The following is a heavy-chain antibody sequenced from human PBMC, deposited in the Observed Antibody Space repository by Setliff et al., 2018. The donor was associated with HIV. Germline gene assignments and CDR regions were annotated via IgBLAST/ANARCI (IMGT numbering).Heavy chain of an antibody. V-gene: IGHV1-69*13. D-gene: IGHD3-10*01. J-gene: IGHJ4*02. CDR1: GGTFNNYA. Sequence: VASVKVSCKASGGTFNNYAISWVRQAPGQGLEWVGGIIPLFGTTNYAQKFQGRVTITADESTNTAHMELNSLRSIDTAMYYCATVFYYNSESYSLDYWGQGMLVT. CDR2: IIPLFGTT. CDR3: ATVFYYNSESYSLDY.